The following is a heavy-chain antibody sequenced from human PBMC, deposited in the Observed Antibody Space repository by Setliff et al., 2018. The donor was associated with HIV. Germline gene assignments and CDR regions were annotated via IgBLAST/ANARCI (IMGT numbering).Heavy chain of an antibody. Sequence: ETLSLICTVYGCSISSYYWSWIRQPPGKGLEWIGYIYYSVSTNYYPSLKSRVTISVDTSKNQFSLKLSAVTAADTAVYYCARNPCSGGSCPDAFDIWGQGTMVTVSS. CDR1: GCSISSYY. D-gene: IGHD2-15*01. CDR3: ARNPCSGGSCPDAFDI. J-gene: IGHJ3*02. CDR2: IYYSVST. V-gene: IGHV4-59*01.